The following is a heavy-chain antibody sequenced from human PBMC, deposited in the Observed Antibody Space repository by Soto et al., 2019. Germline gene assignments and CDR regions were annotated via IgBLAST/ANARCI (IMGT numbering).Heavy chain of an antibody. CDR3: ARSRGYCSGGSCYFSY. D-gene: IGHD2-15*01. Sequence: PSETLSLTSAVYGGSFSGYYWSWIRQCPGKGLEWIGEINHSRSTNYNPSLKSRVTISVDTSKNQFSLKLSSVTAADTAVYYCARSRGYCSGGSCYFSYWGQGTLVTVSS. CDR1: GGSFSGYY. J-gene: IGHJ4*02. CDR2: INHSRST. V-gene: IGHV4-34*01.